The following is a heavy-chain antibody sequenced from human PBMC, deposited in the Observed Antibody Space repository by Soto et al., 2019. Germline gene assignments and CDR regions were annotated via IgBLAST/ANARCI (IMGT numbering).Heavy chain of an antibody. CDR1: GGLFSSYP. J-gene: IGHJ4*02. Sequence: GASVKVSCKASGGLFSSYPIGWVRQVPGQGLEWMGGIIPVFQTAYYTQRFQGRVTITADESTNTAYMELSSLRSEDTAIYYCARGGSGYTWFNEFWGQGTLVTVSS. CDR2: IIPVFQTA. V-gene: IGHV1-69*13. CDR3: ARGGSGYTWFNEF. D-gene: IGHD3-22*01.